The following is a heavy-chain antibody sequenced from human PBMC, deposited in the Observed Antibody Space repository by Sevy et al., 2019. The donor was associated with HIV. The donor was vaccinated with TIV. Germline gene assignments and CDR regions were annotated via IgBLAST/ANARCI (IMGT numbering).Heavy chain of an antibody. CDR2: ISSSSSYI. Sequence: GGSLRLSCAASGFTFSSYSMSWVRQAPGKGLEWVSSISSSSSYIYYADSVKGRFTISRDNAKNSLYLQMNSLRAEDTAVYYCARGAYCGGDCYPFDYWGQGTLVTVSS. V-gene: IGHV3-21*01. CDR1: GFTFSSYS. CDR3: ARGAYCGGDCYPFDY. D-gene: IGHD2-21*01. J-gene: IGHJ4*02.